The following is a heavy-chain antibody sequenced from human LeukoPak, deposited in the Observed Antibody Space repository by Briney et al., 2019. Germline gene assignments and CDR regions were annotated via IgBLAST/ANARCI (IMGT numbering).Heavy chain of an antibody. CDR2: FDPEDGET. CDR3: ARGPSDRIAAAGTGYYYYYYMDV. Sequence: ASVKVSCKVSGYTLTELSMHWVRQAPGKGLEWMGGFDPEDGETIYAQKFQGRVTMTEDTSTDTAYMELSSLRSEDTAVYYCARGPSDRIAAAGTGYYYYYYMDVWGKGTTVTVSS. CDR1: GYTLTELS. J-gene: IGHJ6*03. D-gene: IGHD6-13*01. V-gene: IGHV1-24*01.